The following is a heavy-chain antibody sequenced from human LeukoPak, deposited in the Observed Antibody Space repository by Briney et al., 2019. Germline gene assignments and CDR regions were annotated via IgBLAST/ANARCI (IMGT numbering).Heavy chain of an antibody. CDR2: ISGSGDTT. CDR3: AKAPHGDFYYFYFYMDV. Sequence: GGSLRLSCAASGFTFNNYGMYWVRQAPGKGLEWVSSISGSGDTTYYADSVKGRFTISRDNSKNTLYLQMNSPRTEDTAVYYCAKAPHGDFYYFYFYMDVWGTGTTVIISS. D-gene: IGHD2-21*02. V-gene: IGHV3-23*01. CDR1: GFTFNNYG. J-gene: IGHJ6*03.